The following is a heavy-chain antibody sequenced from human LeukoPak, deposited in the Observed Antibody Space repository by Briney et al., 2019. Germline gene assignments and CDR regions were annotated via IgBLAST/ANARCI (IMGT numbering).Heavy chain of an antibody. CDR1: GFTVSSNY. J-gene: IGHJ4*02. V-gene: IGHV3-53*01. CDR2: IYSGGSA. CDR3: ARGTPRFPLDY. D-gene: IGHD1-1*01. Sequence: GGSLRLSCAASGFTVSSNYMSWVRQAPGKGLEWVSVIYSGGSAYYADSVKGRFTISRDNSENTLYLQMNSLRAEDTAVYYCARGTPRFPLDYWGQGTLVTVSS.